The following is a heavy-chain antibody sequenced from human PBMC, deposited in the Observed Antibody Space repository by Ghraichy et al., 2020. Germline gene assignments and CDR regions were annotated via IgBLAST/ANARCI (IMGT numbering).Heavy chain of an antibody. D-gene: IGHD3-16*01. Sequence: GGSLRLSCAASGFTFKKYGMSWVRQAPGKGLEWVSAIGGRGGDIQYADSVKGRFTISRDNSKSILYLQLNSLRVEDTAVYYCAKSPRDLGSLFDDWGQGTLVTVSS. V-gene: IGHV3-23*01. CDR3: AKSPRDLGSLFDD. CDR1: GFTFKKYG. J-gene: IGHJ4*02. CDR2: IGGRGGDI.